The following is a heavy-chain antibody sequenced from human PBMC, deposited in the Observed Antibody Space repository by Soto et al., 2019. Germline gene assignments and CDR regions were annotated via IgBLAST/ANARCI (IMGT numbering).Heavy chain of an antibody. CDR2: IGISNNI. CDR3: ARERDYYDSSGSCRDSDFDY. D-gene: IGHD3-22*01. CDR1: GFTFSIYS. V-gene: IGHV3-48*01. Sequence: EVQLVESGGGLIQPGGSLRLSCAASGFTFSIYSMNWVRQAPGKGLEWLSFIGISNNIYYADSVKGRFTISRDNVKNSLHLHMNSLRAEDTAVYYCARERDYYDSSGSCRDSDFDYWGQGTQVTVSS. J-gene: IGHJ4*02.